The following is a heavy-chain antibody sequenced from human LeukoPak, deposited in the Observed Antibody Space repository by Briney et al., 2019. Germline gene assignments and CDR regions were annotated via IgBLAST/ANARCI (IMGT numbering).Heavy chain of an antibody. V-gene: IGHV4-59*08. J-gene: IGHJ3*02. Sequence: PSETLSLTCTVSGGSISSYYWSWIRQPPGKGLEWIGYISYSGSTSYNPSLKSRVTISGDTSKNQFSLKLSSVTAADTAVYYCARQSISSRRAFDIWGQGTMVTVSS. CDR3: ARQSISSRRAFDI. D-gene: IGHD6-6*01. CDR1: GGSISSYY. CDR2: ISYSGST.